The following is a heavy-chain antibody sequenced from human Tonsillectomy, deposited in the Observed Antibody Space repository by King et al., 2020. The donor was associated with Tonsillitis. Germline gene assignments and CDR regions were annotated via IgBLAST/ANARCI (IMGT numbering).Heavy chain of an antibody. D-gene: IGHD3-10*01. V-gene: IGHV5-10-1*03. CDR1: GYSFTSYW. J-gene: IGHJ1*01. CDR3: ARPYGAGSYYVGSEYFQH. Sequence: VQLVESGAEVKKPGESLRISCKGSGYSFTSYWISWVRQMPGKGLEWMGRIDPSDSYTNYSPSFQGHVTISADKSISTAYLQWSSLKASDTAMYYCARPYGAGSYYVGSEYFQHWGQGTLVTVSS. CDR2: IDPSDSYT.